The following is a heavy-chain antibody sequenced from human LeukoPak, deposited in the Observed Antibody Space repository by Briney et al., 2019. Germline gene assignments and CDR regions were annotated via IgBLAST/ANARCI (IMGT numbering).Heavy chain of an antibody. J-gene: IGHJ2*01. CDR2: IKSDGSRT. D-gene: IGHD4-17*01. CDR3: AREDYNDSGWYFDL. Sequence: PGGSLRLSCAASGFTFSRCWMNWVRQAPGKGLVWVSRIKSDGSRTTYADSVKGRFTISRDNAKNTLYLQMNSLRAEDTAVYYCAREDYNDSGWYFDLWGRGTLVTVSS. V-gene: IGHV3-74*01. CDR1: GFTFSRCW.